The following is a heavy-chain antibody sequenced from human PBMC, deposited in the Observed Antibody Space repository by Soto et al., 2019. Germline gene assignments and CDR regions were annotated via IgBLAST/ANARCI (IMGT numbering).Heavy chain of an antibody. Sequence: XSVKVSCNAAGYTFTNYYIRWLRQAPGQGLEWMGLINPSSGSTTYAQKFRGRVTMTRDTSTSTVYMDLSGLRSEDTAMYYCARFKAAAGDYYYGLDVWGQGTTVTVSS. CDR2: INPSSGST. CDR3: ARFKAAAGDYYYGLDV. V-gene: IGHV1-46*01. J-gene: IGHJ6*02. D-gene: IGHD6-13*01. CDR1: GYTFTNYY.